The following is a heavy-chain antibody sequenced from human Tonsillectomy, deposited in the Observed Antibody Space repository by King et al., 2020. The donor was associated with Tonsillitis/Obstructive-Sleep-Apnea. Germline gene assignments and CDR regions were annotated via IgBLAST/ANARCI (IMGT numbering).Heavy chain of an antibody. CDR2: IKTKTDGGTT. J-gene: IGHJ5*01. CDR1: GFTFSNAW. CDR3: XTDAXTGGYXT. D-gene: IGHD3-22*01. V-gene: IGHV3-15*01. Sequence: VQLVESGGGLVKPGGSLRLSCAASGFTFSNAWMSWVRQAPGKGLEWVGRIKTKTDGGTTDYAAPVKGRFTISRDDSKNTLYLQMNSLKTEDTAIYYCXTDAXTGGYXTWXXGTLVTVXX.